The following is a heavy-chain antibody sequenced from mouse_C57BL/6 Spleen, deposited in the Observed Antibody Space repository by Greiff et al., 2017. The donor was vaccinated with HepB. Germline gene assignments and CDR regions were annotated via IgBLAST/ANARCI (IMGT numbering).Heavy chain of an antibody. CDR2: IDPEDGDT. J-gene: IGHJ2*01. CDR1: GFNIKDYY. D-gene: IGHD1-1*01. Sequence: EVQLQQSGAELVRPGASVKLSCTASGFNIKDYYMHWVKQRPEQGLEWIGRIDPEDGDTEYAPKFQGKATMTADTSSNTAYLQLSSLTSEDSAVYYCARGNYYGSNDYWGQGTTLTVSS. CDR3: ARGNYYGSNDY. V-gene: IGHV14-1*01.